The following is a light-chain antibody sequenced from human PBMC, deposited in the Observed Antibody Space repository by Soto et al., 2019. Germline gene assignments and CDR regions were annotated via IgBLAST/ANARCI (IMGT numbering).Light chain of an antibody. CDR2: RNN. CDR1: SSNIGSNY. Sequence: QSVLTQPPSASGTPGQRVTISCSGSSSNIGSNYVYWYQQLPGTAPKLLIYRNNQRPSGVPDRFSGSKSGPSASLAISGLRSEDEADYYCAAWDDSLWVFGGGTKLTVL. CDR3: AAWDDSLWV. J-gene: IGLJ3*02. V-gene: IGLV1-47*01.